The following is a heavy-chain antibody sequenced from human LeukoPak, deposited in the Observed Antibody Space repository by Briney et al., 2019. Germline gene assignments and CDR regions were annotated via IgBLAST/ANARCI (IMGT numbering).Heavy chain of an antibody. D-gene: IGHD2-15*01. CDR3: AKGDPVAAFDY. CDR2: ISWNSGSI. Sequence: GRSLRLSCAASGFTFDDYAMHWVRHAPGKGLEWVSGISWNSGSIGYADSVKGRFTISRDNAKNSLYLQMNSLRAEDTALYYCAKGDPVAAFDYWGQGTLVTVSS. J-gene: IGHJ4*02. V-gene: IGHV3-9*01. CDR1: GFTFDDYA.